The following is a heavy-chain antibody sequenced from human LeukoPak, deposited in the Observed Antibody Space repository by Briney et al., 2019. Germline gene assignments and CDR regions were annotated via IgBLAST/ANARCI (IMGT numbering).Heavy chain of an antibody. V-gene: IGHV1-46*01. CDR2: INPSGGST. J-gene: IGHJ4*02. Sequence: ASVKVSCKASGYTFTSYYMHWVRQAPGQGLEWMGIINPSGGSTSYAQKFQGRVAMTRDTSTSTVYMELSSLRSEDTAVYYCARVGIAAAGLDYWGQGTLVTVSS. CDR3: ARVGIAAAGLDY. D-gene: IGHD6-13*01. CDR1: GYTFTSYY.